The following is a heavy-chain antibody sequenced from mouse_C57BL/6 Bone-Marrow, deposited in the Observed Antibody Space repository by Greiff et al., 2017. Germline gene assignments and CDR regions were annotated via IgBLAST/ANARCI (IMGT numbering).Heavy chain of an antibody. J-gene: IGHJ2*01. CDR2: IYPRSGNT. CDR1: GYTFTSYG. CDR3: ARRGDYGGY. Sequence: VKLQQSGAELARPGASVKLSCKASGYTFTSYGISWVKQRTGQGLEWIGEIYPRSGNTYYNEKFKGKATLTADNSSSTAYMELRSLKSEDSAVYFCARRGDYGGYWGQGTTLTVSS. V-gene: IGHV1-81*01. D-gene: IGHD1-1*01.